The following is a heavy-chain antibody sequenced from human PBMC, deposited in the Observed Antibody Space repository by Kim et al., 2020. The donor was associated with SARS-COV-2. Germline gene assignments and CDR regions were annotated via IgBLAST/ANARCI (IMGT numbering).Heavy chain of an antibody. CDR3: ARKYSSGWFSFGAFDI. CDR2: ISHSGST. D-gene: IGHD6-19*01. Sequence: SETLCLTCAVYGGSFSGYYWSWIRQPPGKGLEWIGEISHSGSTNYNPYLKSRVTISVDTSKNQSPLKLSSVTAADTAVYYCARKYSSGWFSFGAFDIWGQGTMVTVSS. CDR1: GGSFSGYY. V-gene: IGHV4-34*01. J-gene: IGHJ3*02.